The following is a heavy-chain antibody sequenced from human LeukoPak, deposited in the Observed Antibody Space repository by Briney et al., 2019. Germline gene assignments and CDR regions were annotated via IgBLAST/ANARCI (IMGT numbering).Heavy chain of an antibody. CDR3: AKVGSCGGDCYVYYYYYMDV. Sequence: GSLRLSCAASGFTFSSYGMSWVRPAPGKVLGRVYTISSSGGSKYYAGSEKGRFTISRDNSKNTLYLQMNSLRAEDTAVYYCAKVGSCGGDCYVYYYYYMDVWGKGTTVTISS. J-gene: IGHJ6*03. CDR1: GFTFSSYG. D-gene: IGHD2-21*02. CDR2: ISSSGGSK. V-gene: IGHV3-23*01.